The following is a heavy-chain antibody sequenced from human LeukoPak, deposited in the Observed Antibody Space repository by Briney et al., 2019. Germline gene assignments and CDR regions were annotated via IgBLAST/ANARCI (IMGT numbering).Heavy chain of an antibody. CDR2: IYYSGNT. CDR1: GDSISTSNSY. Sequence: SETLSLTCTVSGDSISTSNSYWGWIRQPPGKGLEWIGSIYYSGNTYYNASLKSRVTISVDTSKNQFSLKLTSVTAADTAVYYCARSSIVVVTAIPSYWFDPWGQGTLVTVSS. D-gene: IGHD2-21*02. V-gene: IGHV4-39*01. CDR3: ARSSIVVVTAIPSYWFDP. J-gene: IGHJ5*02.